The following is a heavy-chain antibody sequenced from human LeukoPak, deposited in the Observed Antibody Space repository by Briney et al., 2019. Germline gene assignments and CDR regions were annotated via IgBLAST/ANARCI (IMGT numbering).Heavy chain of an antibody. Sequence: ASVKVSCKASGYTFTSYYMHWVRQAPGQGLEWMGIINPSGGSTSYAQKSQGRVTMTRQTSTSTVYMELSSLRSEDTAVYYCARDDVATTRYYYYYMDVWAKGPRSPSP. V-gene: IGHV1-46*01. CDR1: GYTFTSYY. CDR2: INPSGGST. J-gene: IGHJ6*03. CDR3: ARDDVATTRYYYYYMDV. D-gene: IGHD5-12*01.